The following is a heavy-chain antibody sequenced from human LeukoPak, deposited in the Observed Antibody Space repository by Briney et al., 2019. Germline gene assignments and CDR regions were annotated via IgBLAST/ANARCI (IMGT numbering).Heavy chain of an antibody. D-gene: IGHD3-3*01. Sequence: SETLSLTCAVYGGSFSGYYWSWLRQPPGKGLEWIGEINHSGSTNYNPSLKSRVTISVDTSKNQFSLKLSSVTAADTAVYYCASLYDFWSGYDDAFDIWGQGTMVTVPS. CDR3: ASLYDFWSGYDDAFDI. J-gene: IGHJ3*02. CDR1: GGSFSGYY. CDR2: INHSGST. V-gene: IGHV4-34*01.